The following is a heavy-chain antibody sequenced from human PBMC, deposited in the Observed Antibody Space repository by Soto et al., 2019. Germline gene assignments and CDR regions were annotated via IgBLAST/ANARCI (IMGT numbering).Heavy chain of an antibody. CDR3: ARRTFGSSRSFDI. CDR1: GFAFSSHP. J-gene: IGHJ3*02. D-gene: IGHD6-6*01. CDR2: ISDSGSLT. V-gene: IGHV3-23*01. Sequence: XESLLLSCAASGFAFSSHPMSWVRQAPEKGLEWVAGISDSGSLTYNADSVRGRFTISRDNSKNTLYLQMNSLRAEDTAVYYCARRTFGSSRSFDIWGQGTMVTVSS.